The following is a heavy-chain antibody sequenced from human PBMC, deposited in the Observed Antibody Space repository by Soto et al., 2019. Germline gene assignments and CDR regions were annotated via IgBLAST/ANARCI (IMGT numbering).Heavy chain of an antibody. D-gene: IGHD6-19*01. V-gene: IGHV4-4*02. Sequence: QVQLQESGPGLVKPSGTLSLTCAVSGGSISSSNWWSWVRQPPGKGLEWIGEIYHSGSTNYNPSLKSRATISVDKSKNQFSLKLSSVTAADTAVYYCARDKVAVAGTDYYYYGMDVWGQGTTVTVSS. CDR2: IYHSGST. CDR1: GGSISSSNW. J-gene: IGHJ6*02. CDR3: ARDKVAVAGTDYYYYGMDV.